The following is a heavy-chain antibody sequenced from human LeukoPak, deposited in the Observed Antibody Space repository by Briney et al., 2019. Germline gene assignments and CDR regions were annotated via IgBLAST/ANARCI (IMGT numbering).Heavy chain of an antibody. CDR1: GCTFTGYY. CDR2: INPNSGGT. V-gene: IGHV1-2*02. D-gene: IGHD6-13*01. J-gene: IGHJ4*02. CDR3: ARDLHSGSWARAY. Sequence: ASVKVSCKASGCTFTGYYMHWVRQAPGQGLEWMGWINPNSGGTNYAQKFQGRVTMTRDTSISTAYMELSRLRSDDTAVYYCARDLHSGSWARAYWGQGTLVTVSS.